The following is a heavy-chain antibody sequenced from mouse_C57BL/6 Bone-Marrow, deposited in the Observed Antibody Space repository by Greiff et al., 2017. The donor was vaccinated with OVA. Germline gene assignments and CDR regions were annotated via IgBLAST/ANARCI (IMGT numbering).Heavy chain of an antibody. CDR3: ARDFLAY. V-gene: IGHV1-69*01. CDR1: GYTFTSYW. CDR2: IDPSDSYT. J-gene: IGHJ3*01. Sequence: VKLQQPGAELVMPGASVKLSCKASGYTFTSYWMHWVKQRPGQGLEWIGEIDPSDSYTNYNQKFKGKSTLTVDKSSSTAYMQLSSLTSEDSAVYYCARDFLAYWGQGTLVTVSA.